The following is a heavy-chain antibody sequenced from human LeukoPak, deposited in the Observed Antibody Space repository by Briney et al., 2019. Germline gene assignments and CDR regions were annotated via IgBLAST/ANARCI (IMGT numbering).Heavy chain of an antibody. CDR3: ARVRVPYYGSGSRDWFDP. D-gene: IGHD3-10*01. CDR1: GGSISSSSYY. J-gene: IGHJ5*02. V-gene: IGHV4-39*07. Sequence: SETLSLTCTVSGGSISSSSYYWGWIRQPPGKGLEWIGSIYHSGSTYYNPSLKSRVTISVDTSKNQFSLKLSSVTAADTAVYYCARVRVPYYGSGSRDWFDPWGQGTLVTVSS. CDR2: IYHSGST.